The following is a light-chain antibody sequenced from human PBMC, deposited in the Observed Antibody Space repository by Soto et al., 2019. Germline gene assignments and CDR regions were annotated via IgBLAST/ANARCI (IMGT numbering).Light chain of an antibody. CDR3: SSFTTSSTYV. Sequence: QSALTQPASVSGSPGQSITISCTGTTSDVGGYDYVSWYQQHPGKAPKLLIFGVSSRPSGVSSRFSGSRSANSASLTISGLQAEDEADYYCSSFTTSSTYVFGTGTKVTVL. V-gene: IGLV2-14*01. CDR2: GVS. J-gene: IGLJ1*01. CDR1: TSDVGGYDY.